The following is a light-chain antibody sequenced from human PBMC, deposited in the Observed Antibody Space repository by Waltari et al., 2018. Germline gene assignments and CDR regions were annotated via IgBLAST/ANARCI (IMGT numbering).Light chain of an antibody. J-gene: IGKJ1*01. Sequence: EIVLTQSPGTLSWSPGEGATLSCRASQSVSNNNLAWYQHTPGQAPRLLIYGASSRPTGIPDRFSASGSGTDFTLTISRLEPGDFAMYYCQQYGTSPGTFGQGTKVEIK. CDR2: GAS. CDR3: QQYGTSPGT. CDR1: QSVSNNN. V-gene: IGKV3-20*01.